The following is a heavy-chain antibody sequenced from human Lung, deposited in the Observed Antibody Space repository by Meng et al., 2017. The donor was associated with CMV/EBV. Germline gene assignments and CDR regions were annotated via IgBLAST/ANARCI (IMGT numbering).Heavy chain of an antibody. Sequence: SXXVSXXASGYTFTGYYMHWVRQAPGQGLEWMGWINPNSGGTNYAQKFQGRVTMTRDTSISTAYMELSRVKSDDTAVYYCARDGLALTQQLVPYGMDVWGQGXTVTVSS. D-gene: IGHD6-13*01. CDR3: ARDGLALTQQLVPYGMDV. J-gene: IGHJ6*02. CDR1: GYTFTGYY. V-gene: IGHV1-2*02. CDR2: INPNSGGT.